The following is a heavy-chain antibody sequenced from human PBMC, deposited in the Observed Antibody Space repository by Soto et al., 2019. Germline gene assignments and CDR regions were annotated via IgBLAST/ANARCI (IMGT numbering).Heavy chain of an antibody. V-gene: IGHV1-3*01. D-gene: IGHD1-1*01. CDR2: INAGNGNT. J-gene: IGHJ5*02. CDR3: ARSPIGTDNWFDP. CDR1: GYTFTSYA. Sequence: ASVKVSCKASGYTFTSYAMHWVRQAPGQRLEWMGWINAGNGNTKYSQKFQGRVTITRDTSASTAYMELSSLRSEDTAVYYCARSPIGTDNWFDPWGQGTLVTVSS.